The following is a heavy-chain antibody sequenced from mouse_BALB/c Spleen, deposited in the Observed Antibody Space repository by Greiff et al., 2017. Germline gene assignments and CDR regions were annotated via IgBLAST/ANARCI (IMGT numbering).Heavy chain of an antibody. Sequence: VQLQESGAELAKPGASVKMSCNASGYTFTSYWMHWVKQRPGQGLEWIGYINPSTGYTEYNQKFKDKATLTADKSSSTAYMQLSSLTSEDSAVYYCARGGGNYVDYWGQGTTLTVSS. CDR1: GYTFTSYW. CDR2: INPSTGYT. J-gene: IGHJ2*01. V-gene: IGHV1-7*01. CDR3: ARGGGNYVDY.